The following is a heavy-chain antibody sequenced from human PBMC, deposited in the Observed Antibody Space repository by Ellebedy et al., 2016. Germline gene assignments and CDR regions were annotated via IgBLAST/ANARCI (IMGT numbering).Heavy chain of an antibody. Sequence: ASVKVSCXASGYTFTSYGISWVRQAPGQGLEWMGMIHPSGGRTRYAQKFQGRVTVTRDTSTSIVYMELNSLRSEDTAVYFCARDDSTGYRPGLWGQGTLVTVSS. CDR1: GYTFTSYG. CDR2: IHPSGGRT. V-gene: IGHV1-46*01. CDR3: ARDDSTGYRPGL. J-gene: IGHJ4*02. D-gene: IGHD3-22*01.